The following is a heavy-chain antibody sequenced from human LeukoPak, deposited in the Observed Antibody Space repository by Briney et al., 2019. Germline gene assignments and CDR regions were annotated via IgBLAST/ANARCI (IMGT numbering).Heavy chain of an antibody. D-gene: IGHD4-17*01. CDR3: SRSLYGEYDAFDI. CDR2: MSHSGSA. V-gene: IGHV4-39*01. J-gene: IGHJ3*02. Sequence: SETLSLTCTVSGGSISSDSYHWSWIRQPPGKGLEWIGSMSHSGSAYYSLSLKSRVTISVDTSSNQFSLILSSVTAADSAVYYCSRSLYGEYDAFDIWGQGTLVTVSS. CDR1: GGSISSDSYH.